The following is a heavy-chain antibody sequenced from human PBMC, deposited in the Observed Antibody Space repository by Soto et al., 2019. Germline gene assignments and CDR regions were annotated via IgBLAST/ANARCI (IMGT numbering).Heavy chain of an antibody. V-gene: IGHV4-39*01. CDR3: ARHEWLQLWLVTEY. CDR2: IYHSGNT. CDR1: GDSIGSSTNY. Sequence: SETLSLTCSVSGDSIGSSTNYWGWIRQPPGKGLEWIGTIYHSGNTYYNPTLKSRGAISVDMSKNQFSLRLNSVTAADTAVYYCARHEWLQLWLVTEYWGQGALVTVSS. D-gene: IGHD5-18*01. J-gene: IGHJ4*02.